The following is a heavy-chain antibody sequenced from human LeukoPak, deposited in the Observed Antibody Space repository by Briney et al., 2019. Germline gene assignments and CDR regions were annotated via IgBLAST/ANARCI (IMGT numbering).Heavy chain of an antibody. CDR1: GFTFGDYA. CDR2: IRSKAYGGTT. Sequence: GGSLRLFCTASGFTFGDYAMSWFRQAPGKGLEWVGFIRSKAYGGTTEYAASVKGRFTISRDDSKSIAYLQMNSLKTEDTAVYYCTRDPRELPPDYWGQGTLVTVSS. CDR3: TRDPRELPPDY. D-gene: IGHD1-26*01. V-gene: IGHV3-49*03. J-gene: IGHJ4*02.